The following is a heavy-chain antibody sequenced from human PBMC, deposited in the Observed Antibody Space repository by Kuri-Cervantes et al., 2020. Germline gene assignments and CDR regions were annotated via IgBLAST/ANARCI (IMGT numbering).Heavy chain of an antibody. Sequence: ETLSLTCAASGFTFSSYSMNWVRQAPGKGLEWVSYISSSSSTIYYADSVKGRFTISRDNAKNSLYLQMNSLRDEDTAVYYCARETFYYYDSSGYYPFDYWGQGTLVTVSS. CDR1: GFTFSSYS. D-gene: IGHD3-22*01. J-gene: IGHJ4*02. V-gene: IGHV3-48*02. CDR3: ARETFYYYDSSGYYPFDY. CDR2: ISSSSSTI.